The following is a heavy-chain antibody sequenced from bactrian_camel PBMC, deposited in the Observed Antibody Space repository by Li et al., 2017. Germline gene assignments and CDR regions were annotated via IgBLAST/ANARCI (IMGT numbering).Heavy chain of an antibody. CDR3: TKDVYDVTGGQYLEV. J-gene: IGHJ2*01. CDR2: IRGDGSIT. CDR1: GFSVHRWH. Sequence: DVQLVESGGNLVQPGRSLRLSCAPSGFSVHRWHMSWVRQGPGKGLEWVAAIRGDGSITYDADSVKGRLTISRDNAKNTLYLQLNSLKTEDTAMYYCTKDVYDVTGGQYLEVWGQGTQVTVS. V-gene: IGHV3S40*01. D-gene: IGHD7*01.